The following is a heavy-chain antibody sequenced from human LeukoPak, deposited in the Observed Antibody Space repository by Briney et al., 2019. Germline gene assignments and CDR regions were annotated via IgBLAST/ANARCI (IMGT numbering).Heavy chain of an antibody. J-gene: IGHJ6*02. CDR1: GGSISSYY. V-gene: IGHV4-59*01. Sequence: PSETLSLTCTVSGGSISSYYWSWIRQPPGKGLEWIGYIYYSGSTNYNPSLKSRVTISVDTSKNQLSLKLSSVTAADTAVYYCARDCSGGSCYSAADYYGMDVWGQGTTVTVSS. CDR2: IYYSGST. CDR3: ARDCSGGSCYSAADYYGMDV. D-gene: IGHD2-15*01.